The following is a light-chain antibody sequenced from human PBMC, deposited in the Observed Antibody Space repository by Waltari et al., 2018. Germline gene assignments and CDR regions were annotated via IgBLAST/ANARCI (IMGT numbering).Light chain of an antibody. CDR3: SSYTSSRTRV. CDR1: SSDIGAYNF. CDR2: DVS. J-gene: IGLJ3*02. V-gene: IGLV2-14*03. Sequence: QSALTQPASVSGSPGQSIAISCTGTSSDIGAYNFVSWYQQHPGKAPKLMIHDVSNRPAGVSNPFPGAKSGNTASLTISGLQTEDEADYYCSSYTSSRTRVFGGGTKLTVL.